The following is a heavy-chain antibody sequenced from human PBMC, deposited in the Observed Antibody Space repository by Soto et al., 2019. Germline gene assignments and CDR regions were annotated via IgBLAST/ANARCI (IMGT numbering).Heavy chain of an antibody. Sequence: ASVKVSCKASGYTFTGYYMHWVRHAPGQGLEWMGWINPNSGGTNYAQKFQGWVTMTRDTSISTAFMELSRLRSDDTAVYYCARTGIAAAVIAFDIWGQGTMVTVSS. CDR1: GYTFTGYY. D-gene: IGHD6-13*01. J-gene: IGHJ3*02. V-gene: IGHV1-2*04. CDR3: ARTGIAAAVIAFDI. CDR2: INPNSGGT.